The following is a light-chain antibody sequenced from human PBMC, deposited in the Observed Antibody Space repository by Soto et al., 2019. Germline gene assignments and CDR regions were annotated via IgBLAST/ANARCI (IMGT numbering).Light chain of an antibody. CDR1: SSNIENNA. CDR2: YDD. J-gene: IGLJ3*02. V-gene: IGLV1-36*01. CDR3: AAWDDSLNGLV. Sequence: QPVLTQPPSVSEAPRQRVTISCSGSSSNIENNAVNWYQQLPGKAPKLLIYYDDLLPSGVSDRFSGSKSGTSASLAISGLQSEDEADYYCAAWDDSLNGLVFGGGTKVTVL.